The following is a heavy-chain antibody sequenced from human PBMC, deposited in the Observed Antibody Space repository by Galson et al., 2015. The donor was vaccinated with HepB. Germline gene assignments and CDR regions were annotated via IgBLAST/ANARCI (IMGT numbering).Heavy chain of an antibody. CDR3: ARALGSGRFPWDYHYGMDV. V-gene: IGHV4-59*01. D-gene: IGHD1-26*01. CDR1: GGSFSGYY. CDR2: KYHNGAT. J-gene: IGHJ6*02. Sequence: ETLSLTCTVSGGSFSGYYWTWIRQTPGKGLERIGHKYHNGATPYHPSPRIRITISLATSKNQFSLSLNAIPAADTGIYYCARALGSGRFPWDYHYGMDVWGQGTAVSVSS.